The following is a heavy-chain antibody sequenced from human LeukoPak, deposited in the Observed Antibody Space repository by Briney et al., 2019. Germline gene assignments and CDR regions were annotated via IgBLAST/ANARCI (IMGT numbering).Heavy chain of an antibody. Sequence: ASVKVSCKASGGTFNSYAINWVRQAPGQGLEWMGGSIPISGTPNYAQKFQGRVTITTDESTSIAYMDLSSLRSEDTAVYYCARGSLKAVVNSDYYYYMDVWGEGTTVTVSS. J-gene: IGHJ6*03. CDR3: ARGSLKAVVNSDYYYYMDV. D-gene: IGHD2-15*01. V-gene: IGHV1-69*05. CDR1: GGTFNSYA. CDR2: SIPISGTP.